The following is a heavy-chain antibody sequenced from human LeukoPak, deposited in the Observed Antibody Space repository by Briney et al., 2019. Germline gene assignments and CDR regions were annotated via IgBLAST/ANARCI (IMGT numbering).Heavy chain of an antibody. V-gene: IGHV3-74*01. J-gene: IGHJ4*02. CDR2: INSDGSST. CDR3: ARGAGTGAPSVY. CDR1: GFTFRNAW. D-gene: IGHD6-13*01. Sequence: PGGSLRLSCAAPGFTFRNAWMNWVRQAPGKGLVWVSRINSDGSSTSYADSVKGRFTISRDNAKNTLYLQMNSLRAEDTAVYYCARGAGTGAPSVYWGQGTLVTVSS.